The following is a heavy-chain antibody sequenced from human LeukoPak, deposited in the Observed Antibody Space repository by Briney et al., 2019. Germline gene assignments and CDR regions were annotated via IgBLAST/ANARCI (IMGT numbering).Heavy chain of an antibody. V-gene: IGHV3-23*01. CDR1: GFTFNNYA. D-gene: IGHD1-14*01. J-gene: IGHJ6*02. CDR3: AKVSGGGLYYDGMDV. CDR2: ISGSGGTT. Sequence: GGSLRLSCAASGFTFNNYAMNWVRQAPGKGLEWVSVISGSGGTTYYADSVKGGFTISRDSSKNTLYLQMNSLRAEDTAVYYCAKVSGGGLYYDGMDVWGQGTTVTVSS.